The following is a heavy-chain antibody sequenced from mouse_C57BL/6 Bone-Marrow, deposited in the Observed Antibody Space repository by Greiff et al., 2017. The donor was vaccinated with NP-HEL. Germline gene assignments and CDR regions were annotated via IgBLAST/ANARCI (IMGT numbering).Heavy chain of an antibody. Sequence: QVQLKESGAELVRPGTSVKVSCKASGYAFTNYLIEWVKQRPGQGLEWIGVINPGSGGTNYNEKFKGKATLTADKSSSTAYMQLSSLTSEDSAVYFCARSDYSNYSWFAYWGQGTLVTVSA. V-gene: IGHV1-54*01. CDR1: GYAFTNYL. CDR2: INPGSGGT. J-gene: IGHJ3*01. CDR3: ARSDYSNYSWFAY. D-gene: IGHD2-5*01.